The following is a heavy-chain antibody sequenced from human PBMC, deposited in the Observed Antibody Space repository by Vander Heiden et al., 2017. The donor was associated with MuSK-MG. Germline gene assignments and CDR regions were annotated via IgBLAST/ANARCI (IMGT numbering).Heavy chain of an antibody. D-gene: IGHD6-13*01. CDR1: GFTFSSYA. CDR3: ARENTRAAAYDAFDI. V-gene: IGHV3-30*04. J-gene: IGHJ3*02. Sequence: QVQLVESGGGVVQPGRSLRLSWAASGFTFSSYAMHWVRQAPGKGLEWVAVISYDGSNKYYADSVKGRFTISRDNSKNTLYLQMNSLRAEDTAVYYCARENTRAAAYDAFDIWGQGTMVTVSS. CDR2: ISYDGSNK.